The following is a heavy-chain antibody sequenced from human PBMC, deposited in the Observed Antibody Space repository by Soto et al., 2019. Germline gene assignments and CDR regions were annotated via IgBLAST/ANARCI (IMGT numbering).Heavy chain of an antibody. Sequence: PGGSLRLSCAASGFSFSSYAMSWVRQAPGKGLEWVSAISGSGGSTYYADSVKGRFTISRDNSKNTLYLQMNSLRAEDTAVYYCAKDPNYDIASVYDYWGQGTLVTVSS. D-gene: IGHD3-22*01. CDR2: ISGSGGST. CDR1: GFSFSSYA. CDR3: AKDPNYDIASVYDY. V-gene: IGHV3-23*01. J-gene: IGHJ4*02.